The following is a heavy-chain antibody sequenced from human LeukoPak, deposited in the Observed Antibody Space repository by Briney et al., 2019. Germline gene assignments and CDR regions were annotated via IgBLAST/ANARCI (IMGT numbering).Heavy chain of an antibody. CDR2: INSDGSST. D-gene: IGHD3-3*01. Sequence: GGSLRLSCAASGFTFSSYWMHWVRQAPGKGLVWVSRINSDGSSTSYADSVKGRFTISRDNAKNTLYLQMNSLRAEDTAVYYRATNRITIFGVVTDYWGQGTLVTVSS. CDR3: ATNRITIFGVVTDY. J-gene: IGHJ4*02. V-gene: IGHV3-74*01. CDR1: GFTFSSYW.